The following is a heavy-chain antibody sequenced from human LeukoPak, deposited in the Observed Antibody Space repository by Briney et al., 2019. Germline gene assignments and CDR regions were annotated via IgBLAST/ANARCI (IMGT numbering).Heavy chain of an antibody. J-gene: IGHJ2*01. V-gene: IGHV4-59*08. Sequence: KSSETLSLTCTVSGGSISSYYWSWIRQPPGKGLEWIGYIYYSWSTNYNPSLKSRVTISVDTTKNQFSLKLSSVTAADTAVYYCAGGYKYWYFDLWGRGTLVAVSS. D-gene: IGHD1-1*01. CDR3: AGGYKYWYFDL. CDR1: GGSISSYY. CDR2: IYYSWST.